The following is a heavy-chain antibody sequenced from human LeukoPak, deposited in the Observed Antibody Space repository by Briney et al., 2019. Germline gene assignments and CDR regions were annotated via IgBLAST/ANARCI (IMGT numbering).Heavy chain of an antibody. Sequence: SGPTLVNPTHTLTLTCTFSGFSVSTSGVSVGWIRQPPGKALEWLALIYWDDDKRYSPSLKSRLTITKDTSRNQVVLRMTNMDPVDTATYYCAHRIILTGYYRVLDGLDIGGQGTMVTVSS. CDR1: GFSVSTSGVS. D-gene: IGHD3-9*01. V-gene: IGHV2-5*02. CDR3: AHRIILTGYYRVLDGLDI. CDR2: IYWDDDK. J-gene: IGHJ3*02.